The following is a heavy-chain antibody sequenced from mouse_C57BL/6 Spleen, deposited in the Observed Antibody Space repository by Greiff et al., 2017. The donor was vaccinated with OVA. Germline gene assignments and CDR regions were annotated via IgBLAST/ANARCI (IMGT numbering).Heavy chain of an antibody. J-gene: IGHJ3*01. V-gene: IGHV1-82*01. CDR3: AGGSSYEAY. D-gene: IGHD1-1*01. CDR2: IYPGDGDT. CDR1: GYDFNNSW. Sequence: QVQLQQSGPELVKPGASVKFSCKASGYDFNNSWMYWVKPRPGKGLEWIGRIYPGDGDTNYKRKFKGKATMTADKSSITAYMQLSRLTSEDSAVYFCAGGSSYEAYWGQGTLVTVSA.